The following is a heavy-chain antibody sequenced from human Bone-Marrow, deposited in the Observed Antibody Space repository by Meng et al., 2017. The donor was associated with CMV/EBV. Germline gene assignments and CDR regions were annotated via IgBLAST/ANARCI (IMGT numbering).Heavy chain of an antibody. D-gene: IGHD2-2*01. Sequence: GESLKISCAASGFTFSSCSMNWVRQSPGKGLEWVSSISSSSSYIYYADSVKGRFTISRDNAKNSLYLQMNSLRAEDTAVYYCARVVPAAIGGWYWGQGTLVTVSS. CDR3: ARVVPAAIGGWY. CDR2: ISSSSSYI. CDR1: GFTFSSCS. V-gene: IGHV3-21*01. J-gene: IGHJ4*02.